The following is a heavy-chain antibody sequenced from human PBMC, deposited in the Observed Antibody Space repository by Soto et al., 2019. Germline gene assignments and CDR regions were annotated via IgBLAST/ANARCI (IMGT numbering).Heavy chain of an antibody. CDR2: ISSSSSYI. J-gene: IGHJ6*02. V-gene: IGHV3-21*01. D-gene: IGHD6-6*01. Sequence: PGGSLRLSCAASGFTFSSYSMNWVRQAPGKGLEWVSSISSSSSYIYYADSVKGRFTISRDNAKNSLYLQMNSLRAEDTAVYYCAREYSSSSGLYYYYYYGMDVWGQGTTATVYS. CDR3: AREYSSSSGLYYYYYYGMDV. CDR1: GFTFSSYS.